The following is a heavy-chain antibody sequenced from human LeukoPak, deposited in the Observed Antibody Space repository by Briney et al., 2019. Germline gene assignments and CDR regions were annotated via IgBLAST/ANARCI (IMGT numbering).Heavy chain of an antibody. CDR3: ARGDDTFGGVIVPLKY. Sequence: SETLSLTCAVSGGSISSSNWWSRVRQPPGKGLEWIGEIYHSGSTNYNPSLKSRVTISVDKSKNQFSLKLSCVTAADTAVYYCARGDDTFGGVIVPLKYWGQGTLVTVSS. D-gene: IGHD3-16*02. V-gene: IGHV4-4*02. CDR1: GGSISSSNW. CDR2: IYHSGST. J-gene: IGHJ4*02.